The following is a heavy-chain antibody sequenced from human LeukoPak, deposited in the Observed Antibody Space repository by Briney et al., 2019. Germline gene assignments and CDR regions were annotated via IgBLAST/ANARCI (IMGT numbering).Heavy chain of an antibody. CDR1: GFTFSRYW. D-gene: IGHD4/OR15-4a*01. CDR3: ARDWGAVLTVYHNDL. CDR2: INQDGSEK. Sequence: GGSLRLSCAASGFTFSRYWMSWVRQAPGKGLEWVANINQDGSEKYYVDSVEGRFTISRDNAKKSVYLQVNSLRAEDTAVYYCARDWGAVLTVYHNDLWGQGTLVTVSS. V-gene: IGHV3-7*05. J-gene: IGHJ4*02.